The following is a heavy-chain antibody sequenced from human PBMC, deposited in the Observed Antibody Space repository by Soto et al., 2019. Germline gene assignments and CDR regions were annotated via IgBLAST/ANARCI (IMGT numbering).Heavy chain of an antibody. J-gene: IGHJ4*02. V-gene: IGHV3-33*01. CDR1: GFSFSIFG. Sequence: QVHLVESGGGVVQPGTSLRLSCAASGFSFSIFGMHWVRQAPGKGLEWVAGIWYDGSSKYYADSVKGRFSISRDNSKNTLYLQMNSLRAEDTAVYYCARDDKDEYGADRGGFGCWGQGTLVTVSS. CDR3: ARDDKDEYGADRGGFGC. D-gene: IGHD2-8*01. CDR2: IWYDGSSK.